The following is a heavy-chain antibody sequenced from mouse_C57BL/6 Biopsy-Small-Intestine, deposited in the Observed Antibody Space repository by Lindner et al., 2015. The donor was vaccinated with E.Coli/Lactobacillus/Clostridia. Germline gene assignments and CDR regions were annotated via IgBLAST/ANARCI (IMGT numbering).Heavy chain of an antibody. CDR1: GYTFTDYN. CDR2: INPNNGGT. V-gene: IGHV1-22*01. J-gene: IGHJ4*01. CDR3: ARYYYGSSYDAMDY. D-gene: IGHD1-1*01. Sequence: EVQLQESGPELVKPGASVKMSCKASGYTFTDYNMHWVKQSHGKSLEWIGYINPNNGGTSYNQKVKGKATLTVNKSSSTAYMELRSLTSEDSAVYYCARYYYGSSYDAMDYWGQGTSVTVSS.